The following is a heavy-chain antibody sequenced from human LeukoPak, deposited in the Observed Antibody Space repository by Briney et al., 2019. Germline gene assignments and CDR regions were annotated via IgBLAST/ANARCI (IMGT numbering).Heavy chain of an antibody. CDR1: GGSLSGTYY. V-gene: IGHV4-61*01. Sequence: SETLSLTCTVSGGSLSGTYYWSWIRPPPGKGLEWIGYIYYTGTTDSNPSLKSRVTISLDTSKNQFSLNLSSVTAADTAVYYCARDAHGMDVWGQGTTVTVSS. J-gene: IGHJ6*02. CDR2: IYYTGTT. CDR3: ARDAHGMDV.